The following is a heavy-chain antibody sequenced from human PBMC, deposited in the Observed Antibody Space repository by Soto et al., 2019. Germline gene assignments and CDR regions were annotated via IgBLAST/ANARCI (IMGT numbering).Heavy chain of an antibody. Sequence: EVQLLESGGGLVQPGGSLRLSCAASEFTFSSYAMSWVRQAPGKGLEWVSASSGSGGSTYYADCVKGRFTISRDNSKTTRYLQMNSLRAEDTAVYYCAKGELVDGSSDTCDFDYWGQGTLVTVSS. D-gene: IGHD2-8*02. J-gene: IGHJ4*02. V-gene: IGHV3-23*01. CDR2: SSGSGGST. CDR3: AKGELVDGSSDTCDFDY. CDR1: EFTFSSYA.